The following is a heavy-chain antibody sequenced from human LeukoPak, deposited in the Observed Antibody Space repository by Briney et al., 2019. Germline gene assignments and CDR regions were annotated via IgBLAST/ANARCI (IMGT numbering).Heavy chain of an antibody. D-gene: IGHD1-26*01. CDR2: ICGST. J-gene: IGHJ4*02. V-gene: IGHV3-23*01. CDR3: AISSGSYDY. CDR1: GFTFSNSG. Sequence: GGSLRLSCAASGFTFSNSGMSWVRQAPGKGLEWVSGICGSTYYRDSVKCRFTISRDNSKNTLYLQMNSLRVEDTAVYYCAISSGSYDYWGQGTLVTVSS.